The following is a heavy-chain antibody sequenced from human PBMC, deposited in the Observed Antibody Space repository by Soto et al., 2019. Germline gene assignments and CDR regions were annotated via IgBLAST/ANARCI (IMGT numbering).Heavy chain of an antibody. Sequence: ASVKVCCKASGYTFTSYGISWVRQAPGQGLEWMGWISAYNGNTNYAQKLQGRVTMTTDTSTSTAYMELRSLRSDDTAVYYCARGRYDILTGYPRAFDIWGQGTMVTVSS. CDR1: GYTFTSYG. CDR2: ISAYNGNT. D-gene: IGHD3-9*01. V-gene: IGHV1-18*04. J-gene: IGHJ3*02. CDR3: ARGRYDILTGYPRAFDI.